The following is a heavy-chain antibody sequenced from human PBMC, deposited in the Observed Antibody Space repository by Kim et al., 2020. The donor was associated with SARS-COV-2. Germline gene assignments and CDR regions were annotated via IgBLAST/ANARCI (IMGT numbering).Heavy chain of an antibody. J-gene: IGHJ4*02. D-gene: IGHD2-15*01. CDR3: ARLGPPRGHQPDI. V-gene: IGHV4-39*01. CDR1: GGSISSSSYY. Sequence: SETLSLTCTVSGGSISSSSYYWGWIRQPPGKGLEWIGSIYYSGSTYYNPSLKSRVTISVDTSKNQFSLKLSSVTAADTAVYYCARLGPPRGHQPDIWGQGTLVTVSS. CDR2: IYYSGST.